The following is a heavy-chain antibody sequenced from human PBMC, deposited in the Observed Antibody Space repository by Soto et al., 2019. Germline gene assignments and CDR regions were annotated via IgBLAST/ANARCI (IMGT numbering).Heavy chain of an antibody. D-gene: IGHD6-19*01. J-gene: IGHJ5*02. CDR3: TREQSDDNYFDP. V-gene: IGHV4-30-2*01. CDR2: IYPTGTT. Sequence: SETLSLTCTVSGGSISSGGYSWSWIRQPPGKGLEWIGYIYPTGTTYYNPSLKNRVTISLDKSKSQFSLRLISVTAADTAVYYCTREQSDDNYFDPWGQGTLVTVSS. CDR1: GGSISSGGYS.